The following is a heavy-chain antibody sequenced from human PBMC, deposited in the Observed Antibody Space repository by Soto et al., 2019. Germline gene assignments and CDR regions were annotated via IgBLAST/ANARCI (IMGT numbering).Heavy chain of an antibody. Sequence: QVQLQESGPALVKPSETLSLSCTVSGASISGFYWSWIRQPAGKGLEWIGRIYASGGTTYHPSLKSRATISLDPSKNQFSLKLTSVTAADTAVYYCAGIPGGYWGQGTLVTVSS. V-gene: IGHV4-4*07. CDR3: AGIPGGY. J-gene: IGHJ4*02. D-gene: IGHD2-15*01. CDR2: IYASGGT. CDR1: GASISGFY.